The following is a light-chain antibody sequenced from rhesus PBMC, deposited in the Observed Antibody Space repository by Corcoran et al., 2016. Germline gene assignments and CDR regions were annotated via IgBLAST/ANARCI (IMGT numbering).Light chain of an antibody. CDR3: QQYSSRPYS. J-gene: IGKJ2*01. CDR2: KAS. V-gene: IGKV1-22*01. Sequence: DIQMTQSPSSLSASVGDTVTITCRASQGISSWLAWYQQKPGKAPKLLIYKASSLQSGVPSRFSGSGSGTDFTLTISSLQSEDFATYYCQQYSSRPYSVGQGTKVDIK. CDR1: QGISSW.